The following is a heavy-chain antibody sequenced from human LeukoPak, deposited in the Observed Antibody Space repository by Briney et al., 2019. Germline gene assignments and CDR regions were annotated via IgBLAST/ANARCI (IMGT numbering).Heavy chain of an antibody. D-gene: IGHD2-21*02. CDR3: VKRPYCGGDCYYFDY. J-gene: IGHJ4*02. V-gene: IGHV3-64D*06. CDR2: IRSSGGST. Sequence: PGGSLRLSCSASGFTFSSYAMHWVRQAPGKGLEYVSTIRSSGGSTYYADSVKGRFTISRDNSKNTLYLQMSSLRAEDTAVYYCVKRPYCGGDCYYFDYWGQGTLVTVSS. CDR1: GFTFSSYA.